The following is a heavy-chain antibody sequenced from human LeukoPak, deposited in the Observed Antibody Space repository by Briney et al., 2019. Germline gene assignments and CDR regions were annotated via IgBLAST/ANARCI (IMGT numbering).Heavy chain of an antibody. CDR2: IYPGDSAT. CDR3: ARLVYGSGCYPNHFDY. D-gene: IGHD3-10*01. CDR1: GYSFTRYW. J-gene: IGHJ4*02. Sequence: GESLKISCKGSGYSFTRYWIAWVRQMPGKGLEWMGIIYPGDSATRYSPSFQGQVTISADNSINTAYLQWSSLKASDTAMYYCARLVYGSGCYPNHFDYWGQGTLVTVSS. V-gene: IGHV5-51*01.